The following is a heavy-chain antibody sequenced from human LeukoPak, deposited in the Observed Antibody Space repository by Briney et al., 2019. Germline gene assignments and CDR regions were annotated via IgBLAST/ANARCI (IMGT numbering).Heavy chain of an antibody. J-gene: IGHJ4*02. D-gene: IGHD2-2*01. Sequence: GGSLRLSCAAAGFTFSSYSMNWVRQAPGKGLEWVSYISSSSSTIYYADSVKGRFTISRDNAKNSLYLQMNSLRAEDTAVYYCAREGYCTSSSCYGLPNFDYRGQGTLVTVSS. CDR3: AREGYCTSSSCYGLPNFDY. V-gene: IGHV3-48*01. CDR1: GFTFSSYS. CDR2: ISSSSSTI.